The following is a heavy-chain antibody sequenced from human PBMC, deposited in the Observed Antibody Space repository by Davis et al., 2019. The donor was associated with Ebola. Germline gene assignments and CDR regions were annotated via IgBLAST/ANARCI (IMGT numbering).Heavy chain of an antibody. J-gene: IGHJ3*02. Sequence: GGSLRHSCVVSGFTFSSYAMSWVRQAPGKGLEWVSTFGTVGDTYYADSVKGRFAMSRDNSRGTLYLQMNSLRVEDSAIYYCVKDSSNIWFDIWGQGTLVTVSS. V-gene: IGHV3-23*01. D-gene: IGHD2/OR15-2a*01. CDR1: GFTFSSYA. CDR2: FGTVGDT. CDR3: VKDSSNIWFDI.